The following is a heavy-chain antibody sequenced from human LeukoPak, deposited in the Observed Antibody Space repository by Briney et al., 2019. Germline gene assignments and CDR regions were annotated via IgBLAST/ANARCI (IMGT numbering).Heavy chain of an antibody. J-gene: IGHJ4*02. Sequence: GGSLRLSCAASGFTFSSYAMSWVRQAPGKGLEWVSGISSSSGGTYYADSVKGRFTISRDNSKNTLNLQMNSLRAEDTAVYYCVKISSSWFFDYWGQGTLVTVSS. CDR3: VKISSSWFFDY. CDR2: ISSSSGGT. V-gene: IGHV3-23*01. D-gene: IGHD6-13*01. CDR1: GFTFSSYA.